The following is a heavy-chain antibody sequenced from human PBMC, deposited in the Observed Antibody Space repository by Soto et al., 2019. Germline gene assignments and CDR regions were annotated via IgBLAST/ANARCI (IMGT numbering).Heavy chain of an antibody. CDR1: GGSISSYY. V-gene: IGHV4-59*01. J-gene: IGHJ4*02. D-gene: IGHD4-17*01. Sequence: SETLSLTCTVSGGSISSYYWSWIRQPPGKGLEWIGYIYYSGSTNYNPSLKSRVTISRDNAKSSLFLQMNSLRPDDTALYYCEKDMKWGGMTTIHYFDSWGQGTLVTVSS. CDR3: EKDMKWGGMTTIHYFDS. CDR2: IYYSGST.